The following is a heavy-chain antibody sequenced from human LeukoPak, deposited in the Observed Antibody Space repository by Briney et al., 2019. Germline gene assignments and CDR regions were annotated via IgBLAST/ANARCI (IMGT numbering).Heavy chain of an antibody. CDR1: GDSISSDY. V-gene: IGHV4-59*08. D-gene: IGHD3-16*01. J-gene: IGHJ5*02. Sequence: SEILSLTCTVSGDSISSDYLSWIRHPPGKGLERIGYINYSGITNYNPSLKSRVTISVDTSKNQFSLKLSSVTAADTAVYYCARHRPGERRFDPWGQGTLVTVSS. CDR3: ARHRPGERRFDP. CDR2: INYSGIT.